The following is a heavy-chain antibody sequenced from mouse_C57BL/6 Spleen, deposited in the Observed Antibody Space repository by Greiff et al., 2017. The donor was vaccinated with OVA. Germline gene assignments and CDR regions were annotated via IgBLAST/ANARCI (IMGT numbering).Heavy chain of an antibody. D-gene: IGHD3-3*01. CDR1: GFTFSDYG. Sequence: DVKLVESGGGLVKPGGSLKLSCAASGFTFSDYGMHWVRQAPEKGLEWVAYISSGSSTIYYADPVKGRFTIDRDKAKNTLFLQMTSLRSEDTAMYYCARDRDDYAMDYWGQGTSVTVSS. J-gene: IGHJ4*01. CDR2: ISSGSSTI. CDR3: ARDRDDYAMDY. V-gene: IGHV5-17*01.